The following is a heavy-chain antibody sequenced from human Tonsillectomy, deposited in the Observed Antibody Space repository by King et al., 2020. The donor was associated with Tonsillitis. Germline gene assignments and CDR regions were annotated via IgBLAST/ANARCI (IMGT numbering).Heavy chain of an antibody. CDR2: SIPIFGSA. CDR3: AGGQVGPLISAAFEI. J-gene: IGHJ3*02. CDR1: GGTFSSYG. Sequence: VQLVESGAEVKKPGSSVKVSCKASGGTFSSYGISWVRQAPGQGLEWMGGSIPIFGSANYAQKFQGRVTITADESTTPAYMELSSLTSEDTAVYYCAGGQVGPLISAAFEIWGQGTMVTVSS. V-gene: IGHV1-69*01. D-gene: IGHD1-26*01.